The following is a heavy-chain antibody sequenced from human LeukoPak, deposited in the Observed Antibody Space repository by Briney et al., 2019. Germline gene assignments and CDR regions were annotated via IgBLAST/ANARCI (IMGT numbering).Heavy chain of an antibody. D-gene: IGHD2-15*01. Sequence: SETLSLTCAVYGGSFGGYYWSWIRQPPGKGLEWIGEINHSGSTNYNPSLESRVTISVDTSKNQFSLKLSSVTAADTAVYYCARGLSAIVYWGQGTLVTVSS. CDR3: ARGLSAIVY. CDR1: GGSFGGYY. V-gene: IGHV4-34*01. J-gene: IGHJ4*02. CDR2: INHSGST.